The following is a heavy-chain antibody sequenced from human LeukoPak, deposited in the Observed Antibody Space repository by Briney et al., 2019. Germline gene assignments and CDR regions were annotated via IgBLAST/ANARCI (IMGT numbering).Heavy chain of an antibody. CDR2: ISSGNSYI. J-gene: IGHJ4*02. D-gene: IGHD2-15*01. CDR1: GFTFSSYT. V-gene: IGHV3-21*01. Sequence: GGSLRLPCAASGFTFSSYTMNGLRQAPGKGLEWVSSISSGNSYIYYADSVKGRFTISRDTAKHTLYLKTNSLRAEDTAVYYCARDGETFARYCSGGSCYRKFDYWGQGTLVTVSS. CDR3: ARDGETFARYCSGGSCYRKFDY.